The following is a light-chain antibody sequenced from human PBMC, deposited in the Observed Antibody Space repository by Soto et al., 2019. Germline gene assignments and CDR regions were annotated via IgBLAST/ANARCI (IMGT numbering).Light chain of an antibody. CDR3: QQYNNGPTYT. CDR1: QSISSS. J-gene: IGKJ2*01. V-gene: IGKV3-15*01. CDR2: GAS. Sequence: EIVMTQSQATLSVSPGERATLSCRASQSISSSLAWYQQKPGQAPMLLIYGASTRATGIPARFSGSGSGTEFTLTISSLQSEDFAVYYCQQYNNGPTYTFGQGTKLEIK.